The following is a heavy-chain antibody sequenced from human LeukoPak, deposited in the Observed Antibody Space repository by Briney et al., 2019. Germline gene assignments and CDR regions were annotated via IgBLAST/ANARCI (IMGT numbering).Heavy chain of an antibody. CDR3: ARARPLWFGVNDY. CDR1: GYTSTGYY. J-gene: IGHJ4*02. CDR2: INPNSGGT. Sequence: ASVKVSCKASGYTSTGYYMHWVRQAPGQGLEWMGWINPNSGGTNYAQKFQGRVTMTRDTSISTAYMDLSRLRSDDTAVYYCARARPLWFGVNDYWGQGTLVTVSS. D-gene: IGHD3-10*01. V-gene: IGHV1-2*02.